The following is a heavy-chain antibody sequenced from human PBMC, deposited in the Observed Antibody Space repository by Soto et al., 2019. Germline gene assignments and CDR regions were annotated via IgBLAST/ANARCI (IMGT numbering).Heavy chain of an antibody. Sequence: VQLLESGGGLGQPGGSLRLSCEASGFTFWNYAMTWVRQAPGKGPEWVSSISRNGDRTYYVDSVKGRFIISRDNSENMLFLQMDSLRAEDAAIYYCVKDWSGEKCPCMDVWGQGTTVTVSS. V-gene: IGHV3-23*01. J-gene: IGHJ6*02. CDR3: VKDWSGEKCPCMDV. D-gene: IGHD3-3*01. CDR2: ISRNGDRT. CDR1: GFTFWNYA.